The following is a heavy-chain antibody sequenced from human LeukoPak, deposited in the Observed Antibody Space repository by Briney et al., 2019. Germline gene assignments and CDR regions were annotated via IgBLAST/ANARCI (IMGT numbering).Heavy chain of an antibody. CDR3: ARDQELGS. J-gene: IGHJ5*02. D-gene: IGHD3-10*01. CDR2: SYISGST. CDR1: GGSISSYY. Sequence: SETLSLTCTVSGGSISSYYWSWIRQPAGKGLEWIGRSYISGSTDYNPSLKSRVTVSVDTSQNQFSLKLTSVTAADTAVYYCARDQELGSWGQGTLVTVSS. V-gene: IGHV4-4*07.